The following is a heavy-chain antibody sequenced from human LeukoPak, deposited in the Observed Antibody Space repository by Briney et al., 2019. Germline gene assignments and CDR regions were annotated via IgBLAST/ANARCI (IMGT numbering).Heavy chain of an antibody. CDR2: ISYDGSNK. D-gene: IGHD5-18*01. CDR1: GFTFSSYA. Sequence: GGSLRLSCAASGFTFSSYAMHWVRPAPGKGLEWVAVISYDGSNKYYADSVKGRFTISRDNPKNTLYLQMNSLRAEDTAVYYCARDRYSLDYWGQGTLVTVSS. V-gene: IGHV3-30-3*01. CDR3: ARDRYSLDY. J-gene: IGHJ4*02.